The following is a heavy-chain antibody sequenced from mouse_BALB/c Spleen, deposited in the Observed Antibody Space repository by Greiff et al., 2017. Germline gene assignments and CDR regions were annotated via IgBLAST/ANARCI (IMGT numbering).Heavy chain of an antibody. Sequence: QVQLQQPGAELVKPGASVKLSCKASGYTFTSYWMHWVKQRPGQGLEWIGEINPSNGRTNYNETFKSKATLTVDKTSSTAYMQLSSLTSEDSTVYYCARLYYGSSYFDDWGEGTTLTVSS. V-gene: IGHV1S81*02. CDR1: GYTFTSYW. J-gene: IGHJ2*01. CDR2: INPSNGRT. D-gene: IGHD1-1*01. CDR3: ARLYYGSSYFDD.